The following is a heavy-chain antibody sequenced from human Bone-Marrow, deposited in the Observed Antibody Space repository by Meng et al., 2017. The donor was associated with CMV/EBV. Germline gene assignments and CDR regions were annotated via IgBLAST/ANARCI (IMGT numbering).Heavy chain of an antibody. CDR1: GGSISSYY. Sequence: ESLKISCTVSGGSISSYYWSWIRQPPGKGLEWIGYIYYSGSTNYNPSLKSRVTISVDTSKNQFSLKLSSVTAADTAVYYCARGLAAMGWGQGTLVTVSS. CDR2: IYYSGST. CDR3: ARGLAAMG. D-gene: IGHD2-2*01. J-gene: IGHJ4*02. V-gene: IGHV4-59*01.